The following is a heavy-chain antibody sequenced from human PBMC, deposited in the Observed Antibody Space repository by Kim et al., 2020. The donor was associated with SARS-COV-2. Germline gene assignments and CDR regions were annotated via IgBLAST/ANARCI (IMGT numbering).Heavy chain of an antibody. V-gene: IGHV3-43*02. CDR1: GFTFDDYA. J-gene: IGHJ4*02. CDR2: ISGDGGST. D-gene: IGHD3-16*01. Sequence: GGSLRLSCAASGFTFDDYAMHWVRQAPGKGLEWVSLISGDGGSTYYADSVKGRFTISRDNSKNSLYLQMNSLRTEDTALYYCISMDYDYGRGYWGQGTLVTVSS. CDR3: ISMDYDYGRGY.